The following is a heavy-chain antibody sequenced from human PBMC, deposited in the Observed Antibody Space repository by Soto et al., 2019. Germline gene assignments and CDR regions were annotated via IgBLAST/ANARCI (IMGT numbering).Heavy chain of an antibody. CDR1: GFTFSSYS. CDR2: ITSSSSYI. Sequence: GGSLRLSCAASGFTFSSYSMNWVRQAPGKGLEWVSSITSSSSYIYYADSVKGRFTISRDNAKNSLYLQMNSLRAEDTAVYYCARRYCSGGSCHEIDYWGQGTLVTVS. V-gene: IGHV3-21*01. D-gene: IGHD2-15*01. CDR3: ARRYCSGGSCHEIDY. J-gene: IGHJ4*02.